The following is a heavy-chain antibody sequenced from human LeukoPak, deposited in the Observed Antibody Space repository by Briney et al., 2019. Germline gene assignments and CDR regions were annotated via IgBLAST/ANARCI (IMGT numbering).Heavy chain of an antibody. Sequence: GGSLRLSCAASGFTVSSNYMSWVRQAPGKGLEWVSVIYSGGSTYYADSVKGRFTISRDNSKNTLYLQMNSLRAEDTAVYYCARVDSSGYYYVGFDYWGQGTLVTVSS. V-gene: IGHV3-53*01. CDR3: ARVDSSGYYYVGFDY. J-gene: IGHJ4*02. D-gene: IGHD3-22*01. CDR2: IYSGGST. CDR1: GFTVSSNY.